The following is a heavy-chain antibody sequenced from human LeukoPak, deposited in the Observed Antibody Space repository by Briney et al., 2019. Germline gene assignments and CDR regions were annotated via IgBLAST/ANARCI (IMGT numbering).Heavy chain of an antibody. V-gene: IGHV4-30-4*08. CDR2: IYYSGST. CDR1: GGSISNYY. Sequence: KPSETLSLTCTVSGGSISNYYWSWIRQPPGKGLEWIGYIYYSGSTYYNPSLKSRVTISVDTSKNQFSLKLSSVTAADTAVYYCARGIAAAGPATPVYYYYYMDVWGKGTTVTVSS. D-gene: IGHD6-13*01. J-gene: IGHJ6*03. CDR3: ARGIAAAGPATPVYYYYYMDV.